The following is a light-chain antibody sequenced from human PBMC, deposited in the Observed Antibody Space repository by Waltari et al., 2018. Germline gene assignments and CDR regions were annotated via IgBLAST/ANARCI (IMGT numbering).Light chain of an antibody. CDR1: QSVGRS. V-gene: IGKV3-20*01. J-gene: IGKJ1*01. Sequence: EIVVTQSPGTLSVSPGERATLSCRASQSVGRSLAWYQQKPGQAPRLLIFAASSRATGIPDRFSGSGSGTDFSLSISRLEPEDLAVYYCQHYVRLPATFGQGTKVEIK. CDR2: AAS. CDR3: QHYVRLPAT.